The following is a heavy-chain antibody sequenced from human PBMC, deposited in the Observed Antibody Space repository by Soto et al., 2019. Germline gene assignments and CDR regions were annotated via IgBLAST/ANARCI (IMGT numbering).Heavy chain of an antibody. V-gene: IGHV3-30*03. CDR2: ISNDGGTQ. J-gene: IGHJ5*02. D-gene: IGHD2-2*01. CDR1: TLTVSLYG. Sequence: GGSLRLSCAASTLTVSLYGIQWVRQAPGKGLDWVAFISNDGGTQYYADSVKGRFSISRDNSMNTVDLHMNSLRAEDTAIYYCAVIKDCSRTDCYLASFDPWGQGTLVTVSS. CDR3: AVIKDCSRTDCYLASFDP.